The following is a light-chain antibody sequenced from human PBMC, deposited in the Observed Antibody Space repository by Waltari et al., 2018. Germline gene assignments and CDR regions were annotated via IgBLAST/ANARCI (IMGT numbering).Light chain of an antibody. CDR1: QDISSY. Sequence: DIQLTQSPSFLSASVGDRVTVTFRASQDISSYLAWYQQKLGKAPKLLIYAASTLQSGVPSRFSGSGSGTEFTLTISSLQPEDFATYYCQQVNTHPALTFAGGTKVEIK. J-gene: IGKJ4*01. CDR2: AAS. CDR3: QQVNTHPALT. V-gene: IGKV1-9*01.